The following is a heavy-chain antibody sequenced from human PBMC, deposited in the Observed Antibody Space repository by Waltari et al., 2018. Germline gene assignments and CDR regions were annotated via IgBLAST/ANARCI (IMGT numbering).Heavy chain of an antibody. CDR1: GGSFSGYY. J-gene: IGHJ5*02. CDR3: ARGRGYSVVVRGVDTGFCWFDP. Sequence: QVQLQQWGAGLLSPSETLSLTCAVYGGSFSGYYWTWIRQPPGKGLEGIGEINQSGSTNYNPSLKSRVTISIDTPRNQFSLKLSSVTAADTAVYYCARGRGYSVVVRGVDTGFCWFDPWGQGTLVTVSS. D-gene: IGHD3-10*01. CDR2: INQSGST. V-gene: IGHV4-34*01.